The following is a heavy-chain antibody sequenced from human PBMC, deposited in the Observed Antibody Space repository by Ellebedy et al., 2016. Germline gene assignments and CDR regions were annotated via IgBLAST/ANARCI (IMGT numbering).Heavy chain of an antibody. J-gene: IGHJ3*01. D-gene: IGHD5-24*01. V-gene: IGHV4-4*07. CDR1: GGSISSFY. Sequence: SETLSLTXNVSGGSISSFYWSWVRQPAGKGLEWIGRIFPSGSTDYNPSLKGRVSMSIDRSKNQFSLKLTSVTAADTAVYYCARDLNAYKVDAFEFWGQGTMVSVSS. CDR3: ARDLNAYKVDAFEF. CDR2: IFPSGST.